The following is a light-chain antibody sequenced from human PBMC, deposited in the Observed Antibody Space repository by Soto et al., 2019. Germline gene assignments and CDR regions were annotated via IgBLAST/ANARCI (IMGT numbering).Light chain of an antibody. J-gene: IGKJ1*01. CDR2: KAS. Sequence: DVQLTQSPSTLSASVGDRVTITCRGSQSVSSWLAWYQAKPGKAPNLLIYKASTLESGVPSRFSGSGSGTEFTLTISSLQPDDFATYYCQQYRSYSWTFGQGTKVEI. V-gene: IGKV1-5*03. CDR3: QQYRSYSWT. CDR1: QSVSSW.